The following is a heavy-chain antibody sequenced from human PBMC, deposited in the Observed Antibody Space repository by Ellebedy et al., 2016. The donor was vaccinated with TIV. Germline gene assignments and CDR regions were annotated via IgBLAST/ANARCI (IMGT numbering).Heavy chain of an antibody. CDR2: IYPGDSDT. Sequence: GESLKISCKGSGYSFTSYWIGWVRQMPGKGLEWMGIIYPGDSDTRYSPSFQGQVTISADKSISTAYLQWSSLKASDTAMYYCARPAWWLRVGPVPDAFDIWGQGTMVTVSS. D-gene: IGHD5-12*01. CDR1: GYSFTSYW. CDR3: ARPAWWLRVGPVPDAFDI. V-gene: IGHV5-51*01. J-gene: IGHJ3*02.